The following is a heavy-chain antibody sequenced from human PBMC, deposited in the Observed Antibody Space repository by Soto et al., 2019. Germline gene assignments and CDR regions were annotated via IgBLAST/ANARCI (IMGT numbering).Heavy chain of an antibody. Sequence: QEQLVESGGTLVKPGGSLRLSCAASGFSFSDFYMTWIRQAPGKGLEWVSYISSSSTYTDYRDSVKGRFTISRDNAKNSLYLQMNSLKAEDTAIYYCARGVSFSSWFGYWGRRTLVTVSS. V-gene: IGHV3-11*05. CDR3: ARGVSFSSWFGY. CDR1: GFSFSDFY. D-gene: IGHD3-10*01. J-gene: IGHJ4*02. CDR2: ISSSSTYT.